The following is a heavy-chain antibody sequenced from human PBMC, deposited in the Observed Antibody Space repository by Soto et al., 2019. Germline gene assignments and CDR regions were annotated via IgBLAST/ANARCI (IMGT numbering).Heavy chain of an antibody. J-gene: IGHJ6*02. CDR1: GGSISSGDYY. V-gene: IGHV4-30-4*08. CDR3: ARGKGRRFFYGMDV. D-gene: IGHD3-3*01. CDR2: IYHSGST. Sequence: SETLSLTCTVSGGSISSGDYYWSWMRQPPGKGLVWFGYIYHSGSTNYNPSIKSRITISVDTSKNQFPLKLSSVTAADTAVYYCARGKGRRFFYGMDVWGQGTTVTVSS.